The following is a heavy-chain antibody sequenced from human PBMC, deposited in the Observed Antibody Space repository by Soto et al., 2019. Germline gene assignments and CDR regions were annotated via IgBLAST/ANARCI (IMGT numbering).Heavy chain of an antibody. V-gene: IGHV1-8*01. D-gene: IGHD3-3*01. CDR2: MNPNSGNT. J-gene: IGHJ4*02. Sequence: QVQLVQSGAEVKKPGASVKVSCKASGYTFTSYDINWVRQDTGQGLEWMGWMNPNSGNTGYAQKFQGRVTMTRNTSTSTAYMELGSVRSEDTAVYYCARGRGGGDFWSGYYIVRNDYWGQGTLVTVSS. CDR3: ARGRGGGDFWSGYYIVRNDY. CDR1: GYTFTSYD.